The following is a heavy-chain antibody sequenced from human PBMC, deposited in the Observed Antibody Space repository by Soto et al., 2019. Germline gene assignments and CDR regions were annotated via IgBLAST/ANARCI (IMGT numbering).Heavy chain of an antibody. CDR3: ATHSSSPAYDFYSYFSMDV. J-gene: IGHJ6*03. D-gene: IGHD6-6*01. CDR1: GFTFSSYA. Sequence: GGSLRLSCAASGFTFSSYAMSWVRQAPGKGLEWVSAIRGSGGSTYYADSVKGRFTISRDNSKNTLYLQMNSLRAEDTAVYSCATHSSSPAYDFYSYFSMDVWGKGTTVTVSS. V-gene: IGHV3-23*01. CDR2: IRGSGGST.